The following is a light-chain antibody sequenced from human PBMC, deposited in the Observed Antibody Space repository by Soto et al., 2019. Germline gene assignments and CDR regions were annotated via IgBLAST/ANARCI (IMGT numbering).Light chain of an antibody. Sequence: QSALTQPASVSGSPGQSITISCTGTSSDVGTYNLVSWYQQHPDKAPKLIMYEVNTRPSGVPDRFSGSKSGSTASLTISGLQAEDEADYYCSLYISGSTYVFGTGTKLTVL. CDR3: SLYISGSTYV. J-gene: IGLJ1*01. V-gene: IGLV2-14*02. CDR2: EVN. CDR1: SSDVGTYNL.